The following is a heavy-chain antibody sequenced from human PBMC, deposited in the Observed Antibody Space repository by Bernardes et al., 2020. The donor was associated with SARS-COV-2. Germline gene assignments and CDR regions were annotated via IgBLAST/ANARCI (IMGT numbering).Heavy chain of an antibody. Sequence: SCAASGFTFRSSAMSWVRQAPGPGLAWVSAISGSGGSTYYADSVKGRFTISRDNSKNTLYLQMNSLRAEDTAVYYCAKDSLYSGSSWGQGTLVTGSA. CDR2: ISGSGGST. J-gene: IGHJ4*02. D-gene: IGHD1-26*01. CDR1: GFTFRSSA. V-gene: IGHV3-23*01. CDR3: AKDSLYSGSS.